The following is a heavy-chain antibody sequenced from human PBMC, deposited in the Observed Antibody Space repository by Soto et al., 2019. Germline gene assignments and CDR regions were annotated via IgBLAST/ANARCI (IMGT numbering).Heavy chain of an antibody. V-gene: IGHV3-30-3*01. J-gene: IGHJ6*02. CDR3: ARDSSIAARPSDPYYYYYYGMDV. Sequence: PGGPLRLSCAASGFTFSSYAMHWVRQAPGKGLEWVAVISYDGSNKYYADSVKGRFTISRDNSKNTLYLQMNSLRAEDTAVYYCARDSSIAARPSDPYYYYYYGMDVWGQGTTVTLSS. D-gene: IGHD6-6*01. CDR1: GFTFSSYA. CDR2: ISYDGSNK.